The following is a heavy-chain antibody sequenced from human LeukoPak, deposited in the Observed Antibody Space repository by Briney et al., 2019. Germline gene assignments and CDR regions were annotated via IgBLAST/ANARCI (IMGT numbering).Heavy chain of an antibody. CDR2: ISGSGGST. CDR1: GFTFSDNA. CDR3: AKMGIAAVGTYYYGMDV. J-gene: IGHJ6*02. Sequence: GGSLRLSCAASGFTFSDNAMDWVRQAPGKGLEWVSAISGSGGSTYYADSVKGRFTISRDNSKNTLYLQMNSLRAEDTAVYYCAKMGIAAVGTYYYGMDVWGQGTTVTVSS. V-gene: IGHV3-23*01. D-gene: IGHD6-13*01.